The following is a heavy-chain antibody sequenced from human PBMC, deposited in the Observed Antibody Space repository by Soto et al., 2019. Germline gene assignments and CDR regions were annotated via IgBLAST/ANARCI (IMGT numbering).Heavy chain of an antibody. CDR1: GGSISSYY. CDR3: ARSSQPDYDYVWGSYRSPFYGMDV. V-gene: IGHV4-59*01. Sequence: KASETLSLTCTVSGGSISSYYWSWIRQPPGKGLEWIGYIYYSGSTNYNPSLKSRVTISVDTSKNQFFLKLSSVTAADTAVYYCARSSQPDYDYVWGSYRSPFYGMDVWGQGTTVTVSS. D-gene: IGHD3-16*02. CDR2: IYYSGST. J-gene: IGHJ6*02.